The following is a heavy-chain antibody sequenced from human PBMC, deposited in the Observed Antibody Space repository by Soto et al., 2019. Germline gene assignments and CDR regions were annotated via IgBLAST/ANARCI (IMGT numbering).Heavy chain of an antibody. J-gene: IGHJ4*02. CDR2: IKTDGSEK. CDR3: VRDVGWYYFDY. D-gene: IGHD3-10*01. V-gene: IGHV3-7*01. Sequence: GGSLRLSCAASGFIFSSHWMSWVSQAPGKGLEWVANIKTDGSEKYYVDSVKGRFTISRDNAENSLSLQMNGLRAEDTAVYYCVRDVGWYYFDYWGQGTLVTVSS. CDR1: GFIFSSHW.